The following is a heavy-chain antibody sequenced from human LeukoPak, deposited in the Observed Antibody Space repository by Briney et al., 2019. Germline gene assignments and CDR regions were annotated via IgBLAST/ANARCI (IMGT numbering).Heavy chain of an antibody. CDR1: GFTFSNAW. CDR2: IKSKTDGGTT. V-gene: IGHV3-15*01. D-gene: IGHD2-21*01. Sequence: GGSLRLSCAASGFTFSNAWMSWVRQAPGKGLEWVGRIKSKTDGGTTDYAAPVKGRFTISRDNSKNTLYLQMNSLRAEDTAVYYCAKGSIAYRFSGPNDYWGQGTLVTVSS. J-gene: IGHJ4*02. CDR3: AKGSIAYRFSGPNDY.